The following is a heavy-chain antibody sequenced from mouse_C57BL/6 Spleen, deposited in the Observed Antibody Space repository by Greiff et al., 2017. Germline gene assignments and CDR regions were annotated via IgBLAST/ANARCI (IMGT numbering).Heavy chain of an antibody. V-gene: IGHV8-12*01. D-gene: IGHD1-1*01. CDR1: GFSLSTSGMG. CDR3: ARGITTVREYFDV. CDR2: IYWDDDK. J-gene: IGHJ1*03. Sequence: QVTLKVCGPGILQSSQTLSLTCSFSGFSLSTSGMGVSWIRQPSGKGLEWLAHIYWDDDKRYNPSLKSRLTISKDTSRNQVFLKITSVDTADTATYYCARGITTVREYFDVWGTGTTVTVSS.